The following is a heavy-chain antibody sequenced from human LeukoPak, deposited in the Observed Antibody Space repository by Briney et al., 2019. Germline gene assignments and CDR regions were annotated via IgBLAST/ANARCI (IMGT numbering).Heavy chain of an antibody. J-gene: IGHJ6*02. Sequence: KPSETLSLTCTVSGGSNSSSSYYWGWIRQPPRKGLEWIGSIYYSGSTYYNPSLKSRVTISVDTSKNQFSLKLSSVTAADTAVYYCARGRWGSSGYYYYYGMDVWGQGTTVTVSS. CDR1: GGSNSSSSYY. CDR3: ARGRWGSSGYYYYYGMDV. D-gene: IGHD3-22*01. V-gene: IGHV4-39*01. CDR2: IYYSGST.